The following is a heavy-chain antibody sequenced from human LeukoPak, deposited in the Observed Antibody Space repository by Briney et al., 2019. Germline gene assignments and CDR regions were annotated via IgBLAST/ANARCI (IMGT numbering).Heavy chain of an antibody. CDR1: GFTLSSKH. CDR2: IYSGGST. CDR3: ARDLTYSKENYDMDV. J-gene: IGHJ6*02. Sequence: PGGSLRLSCAASGFTLSSKHMNWVRQAPGKGLEWVSVIYSGGSTYYADSVKGRFTISRDNSKDTLYLQMNSLGVEDTAVYYCARDLTYSKENYDMDVWGQGTTVTVSS. V-gene: IGHV3-66*01. D-gene: IGHD5-12*01.